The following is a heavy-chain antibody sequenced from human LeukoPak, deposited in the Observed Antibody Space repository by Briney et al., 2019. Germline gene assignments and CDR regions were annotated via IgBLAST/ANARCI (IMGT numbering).Heavy chain of an antibody. J-gene: IGHJ4*02. D-gene: IGHD5-18*01. Sequence: PGGSLRLSCAASGFTFSSYWMHWVRQAPGKGLVWVSRINSDGSSTSYADSVKGRFTISRDNAKNTLYLQTNSLRAEDTAVYYCARAHSGYSYGYSDYWGQGTLVTVSS. V-gene: IGHV3-74*01. CDR3: ARAHSGYSYGYSDY. CDR2: INSDGSST. CDR1: GFTFSSYW.